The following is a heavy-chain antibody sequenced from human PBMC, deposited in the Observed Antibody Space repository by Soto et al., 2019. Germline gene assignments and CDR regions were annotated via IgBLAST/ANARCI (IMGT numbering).Heavy chain of an antibody. J-gene: IGHJ5*02. CDR3: ARSSVHIAAAGRLDL. CDR2: KSSDGATK. D-gene: IGHD6-13*01. Sequence: GGSLRLSCTASGFAFRSHAMQWVRQAPGKGLEWVAVKSSDGATKYVADSLKGRFTISRDNFESTMSLQMNNLRPEDTALYYCARSSVHIAAAGRLDLWGPGTLVTV. CDR1: GFAFRSHA. V-gene: IGHV3-30*14.